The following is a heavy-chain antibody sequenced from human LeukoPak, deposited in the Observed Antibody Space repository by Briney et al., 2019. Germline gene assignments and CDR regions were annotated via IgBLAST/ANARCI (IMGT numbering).Heavy chain of an antibody. J-gene: IGHJ4*02. V-gene: IGHV4-59*01. CDR3: ARGRGIVDTISDY. D-gene: IGHD5-12*01. CDR1: GGSISSYY. CDR2: IYYSGST. Sequence: SETLSLTCTVSGGSISSYYWSWIRQPPGKGLEWIGYIYYSGSTNYNPSLKSRVTISVDTSKNQFSLKLSSVTAADTAVYYCARGRGIVDTISDYWGQGTLVTVSS.